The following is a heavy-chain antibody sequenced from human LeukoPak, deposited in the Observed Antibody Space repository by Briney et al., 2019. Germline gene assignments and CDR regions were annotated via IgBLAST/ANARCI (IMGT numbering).Heavy chain of an antibody. J-gene: IGHJ3*02. Sequence: ASVKVSCKASGYTFTSYGISWVRQAPGQGLEWMGWISAYNGNTNYAQKLQGRVTMTTDTSTSTAYMELRSMRSDDTAVYYCARDHIVATTDDAFDIWGQGTMVTVSS. V-gene: IGHV1-18*01. CDR1: GYTFTSYG. CDR2: ISAYNGNT. D-gene: IGHD5-12*01. CDR3: ARDHIVATTDDAFDI.